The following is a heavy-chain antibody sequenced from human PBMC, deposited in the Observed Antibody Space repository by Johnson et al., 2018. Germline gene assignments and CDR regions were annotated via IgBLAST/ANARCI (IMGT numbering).Heavy chain of an antibody. V-gene: IGHV3-74*01. CDR1: GFTFSTYW. CDR2: INSDAGSI. CDR3: ARGGAICGAPGAFVI. Sequence: VQLQESGGGLVQPGGSLRLSCAASGFTFSTYWMHWVRQAPGKGLEWVARINSDAGSITYADSVKGPFTISRDNAKNTLYLQMNSLRDEERAVYYCARGGAICGAPGAFVIWGKGTMVTVSS. D-gene: IGHD3-3*01. J-gene: IGHJ3*02.